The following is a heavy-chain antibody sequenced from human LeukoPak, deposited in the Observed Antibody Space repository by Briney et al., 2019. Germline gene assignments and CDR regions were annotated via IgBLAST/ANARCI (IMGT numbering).Heavy chain of an antibody. CDR3: ARGRVVSYYFDY. D-gene: IGHD3-3*01. CDR1: GGSISSYY. V-gene: IGHV4-59*01. Sequence: SETLSLTCTVSGGSISSYYWSWIRQPPGRGLEWIGYIYYSGSTNYSPSLKSRVTISVDTSKNQFSLKLSSVTAADTAVYYCARGRVVSYYFDYWGQGTLVTVSS. CDR2: IYYSGST. J-gene: IGHJ4*02.